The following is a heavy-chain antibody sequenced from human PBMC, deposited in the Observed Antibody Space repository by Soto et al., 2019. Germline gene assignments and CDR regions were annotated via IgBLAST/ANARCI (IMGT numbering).Heavy chain of an antibody. D-gene: IGHD1-26*01. CDR1: EFTISTG. V-gene: IGHV3-23*01. CDR3: EQRPLVGDNYKYYDMDV. CDR2: FSGDGINT. Sequence: GASLRRSCSTSEFTISTGMTGVRQAPGKGLEWVSSFSGDGINTYSADSVEGRFTFSRDNSKNTVYLQMDNLRVEDTAVYHCEQRPLVGDNYKYYDMDVWGQGT. J-gene: IGHJ6*02.